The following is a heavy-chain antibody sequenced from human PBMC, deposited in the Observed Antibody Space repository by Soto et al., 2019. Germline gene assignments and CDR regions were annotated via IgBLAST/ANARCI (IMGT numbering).Heavy chain of an antibody. V-gene: IGHV3-64D*06. D-gene: IGHD6-13*01. CDR2: ISSNGGST. J-gene: IGHJ4*02. Sequence: GGSLRLSCSASGFTFSSYAMHWVRQAPGKGLEYVSAISSNGGSTYYADSVKGRFTISRDNSKNTLYLQMSSLRAEDTAVYYCVKAHSSSWPSLFDYWGQGTLVTVSS. CDR3: VKAHSSSWPSLFDY. CDR1: GFTFSSYA.